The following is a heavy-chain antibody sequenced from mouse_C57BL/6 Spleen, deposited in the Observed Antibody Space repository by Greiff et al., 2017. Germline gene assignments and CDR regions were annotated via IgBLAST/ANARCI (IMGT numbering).Heavy chain of an antibody. J-gene: IGHJ3*01. CDR1: GYTFTSYW. Sequence: QVQLQQPGTDLVKPGASVKLSCTASGYTFTSYWMHWVLQRPGQGLEWIGNINPSNGGINYTEKFKGKATLTVDKSSSTVYMQLSSLTSEDSAVYYCARGDGLPWFAYWGQGTLVTVSA. D-gene: IGHD2-13*01. V-gene: IGHV1-53*01. CDR3: ARGDGLPWFAY. CDR2: INPSNGGI.